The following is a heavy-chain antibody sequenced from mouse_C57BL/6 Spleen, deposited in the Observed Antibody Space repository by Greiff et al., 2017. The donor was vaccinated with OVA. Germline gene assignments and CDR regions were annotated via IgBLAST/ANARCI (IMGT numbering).Heavy chain of an antibody. J-gene: IGHJ3*01. V-gene: IGHV1-64*01. CDR1: GYTFTSYW. Sequence: QVQLQQPGAELVKPGASVKLSCKASGYTFTSYWMHWVKQRPGQGLEWIGMIHPNSGSTNYNEKFKSKATLTVDKSSSTAYMQLSNLTSENTAVYYCERLNGNSNYAWFAYWGQGTLVTVSA. CDR3: ERLNGNSNYAWFAY. D-gene: IGHD2-5*01. CDR2: IHPNSGST.